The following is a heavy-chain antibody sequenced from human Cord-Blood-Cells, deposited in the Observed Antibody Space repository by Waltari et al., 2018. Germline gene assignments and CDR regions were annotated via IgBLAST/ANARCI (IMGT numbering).Heavy chain of an antibody. Sequence: QLQLQESGPGLVKPSETLSITCTVSGVSISSSSYYWGWIRQPPGKGLEWIGSIYYSGSTYYNPSLKSRVTISVDTSKNQFSLKLSSVTAADTAVYYCARHLSWYSDYWGQGTLVTVSS. CDR3: ARHLSWYSDY. CDR1: GVSISSSSYY. CDR2: IYYSGST. J-gene: IGHJ4*02. V-gene: IGHV4-39*01. D-gene: IGHD6-13*01.